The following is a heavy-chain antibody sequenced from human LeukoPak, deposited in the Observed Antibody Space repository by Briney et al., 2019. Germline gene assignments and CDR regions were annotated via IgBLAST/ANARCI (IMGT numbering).Heavy chain of an antibody. CDR3: ARPAVDTAMVSRFDY. Sequence: GASVKVSCKVSGYSFTGYYIHWVRQAPGQGFEWMGWINPNRGDTNYAQKFQGRVTLTKDTSISTAFMELYSLRSDDTAVYYCARPAVDTAMVSRFDYWGQGTLVTVSS. CDR2: INPNRGDT. D-gene: IGHD5-18*01. V-gene: IGHV1-2*02. J-gene: IGHJ4*02. CDR1: GYSFTGYY.